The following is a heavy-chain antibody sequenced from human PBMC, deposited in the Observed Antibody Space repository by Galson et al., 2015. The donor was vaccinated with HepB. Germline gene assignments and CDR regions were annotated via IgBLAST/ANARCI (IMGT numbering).Heavy chain of an antibody. V-gene: IGHV5-51*01. D-gene: IGHD3-16*01. J-gene: IGHJ6*02. Sequence: QSGAEVKKPGESLNISCKGSGYSFTSQWIGWVRQMPGKGLEWMGIMYPGDSDTRYSLSFQGQVSISADKSISTAFLQWSSLKGSDTAVYHCARGVGGQRGGMDVWGQGTTVIVSS. CDR3: ARGVGGQRGGMDV. CDR1: GYSFTSQW. CDR2: MYPGDSDT.